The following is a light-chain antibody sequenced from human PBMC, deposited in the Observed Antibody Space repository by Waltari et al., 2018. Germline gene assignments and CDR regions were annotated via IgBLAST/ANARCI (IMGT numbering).Light chain of an antibody. J-gene: IGLJ1*01. V-gene: IGLV3-21*02. CDR3: QVWDSDSDHYI. Sequence: SYVLTQAPSASVAPGQTARITCEGTYIGSKCVHWYQQRPGQAPVLVVYDDKDRPSGIPDRFSGSNSGNTATLTISRVEAGDEGDYFCQVWDSDSDHYIFASGTKVTVL. CDR1: YIGSKC. CDR2: DDK.